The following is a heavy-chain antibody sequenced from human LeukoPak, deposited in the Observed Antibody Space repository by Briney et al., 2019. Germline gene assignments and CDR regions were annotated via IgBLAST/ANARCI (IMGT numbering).Heavy chain of an antibody. CDR2: IYYSGST. J-gene: IGHJ3*02. D-gene: IGHD3-16*01. Sequence: SETLSLTCTVSAGSISSYYWSWIRQPPGKGLEWIGYIYYSGSTNYNPSLKSRVTISVDTSKNQFSLKLSSVTAADTAVYYCARGGRDAFDIWGQGTMVTVSS. CDR3: ARGGRDAFDI. CDR1: AGSISSYY. V-gene: IGHV4-59*01.